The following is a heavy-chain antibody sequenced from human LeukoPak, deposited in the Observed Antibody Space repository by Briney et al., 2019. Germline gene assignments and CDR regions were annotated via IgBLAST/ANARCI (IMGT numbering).Heavy chain of an antibody. Sequence: GGSLRLSCAASGFTFSSYSMNWVRQAPGKGLEWVSSISSSSSYIYYADSVKGRFTISRDNAKNSLYLQMTSLRAEDTAMYYCATPLDYHDNSGFHQGGDWGQGTLVTVSS. CDR2: ISSSSSYI. D-gene: IGHD3-22*01. CDR3: ATPLDYHDNSGFHQGGD. J-gene: IGHJ4*02. CDR1: GFTFSSYS. V-gene: IGHV3-21*04.